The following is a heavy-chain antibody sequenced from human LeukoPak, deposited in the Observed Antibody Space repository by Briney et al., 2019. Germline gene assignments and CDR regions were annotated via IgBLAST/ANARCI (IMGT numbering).Heavy chain of an antibody. CDR3: ARDRAAVAGRREHDY. CDR1: GYTFTGYY. V-gene: IGHV1-2*02. D-gene: IGHD6-19*01. Sequence: ASVKVSCKASGYTFTGYYMHWVRQAPGQGLEWMGWINPNSGGTNYAQKFQGRVTMTRDTSISTAYMELSRLGSDDTAVYYCARDRAAVAGRREHDYWGQGTLVTVSS. CDR2: INPNSGGT. J-gene: IGHJ4*02.